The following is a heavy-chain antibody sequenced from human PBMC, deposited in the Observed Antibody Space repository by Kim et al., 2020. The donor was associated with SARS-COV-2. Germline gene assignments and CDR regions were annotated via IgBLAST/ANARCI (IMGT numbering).Heavy chain of an antibody. Sequence: GGSLRLSCAASGFTFSSYAMSWVRQAPGKGLEWVSVISGSGGSTNYADSMKGRLTISRDNSKNTLFLQMNGMRAEDTAVNYFAKAVGKRASGSYPDYWGQGTLVTVSS. CDR1: GFTFSSYA. J-gene: IGHJ4*02. V-gene: IGHV3-23*01. D-gene: IGHD3-10*01. CDR2: ISGSGGST. CDR3: AKAVGKRASGSYPDY.